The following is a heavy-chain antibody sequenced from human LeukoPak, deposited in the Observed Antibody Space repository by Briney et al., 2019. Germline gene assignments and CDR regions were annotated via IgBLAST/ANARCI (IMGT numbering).Heavy chain of an antibody. CDR2: TRYDGSNK. J-gene: IGHJ6*03. CDR1: GFPFSSYG. V-gene: IGHV3-30*02. Sequence: GGSLRLSCAASGFPFSSYGMHWVRQAPGKGLEWVAFTRYDGSNKYYADSVKGRFTISRDNSKNTLYLQMNSLRAEDSAVYYCSKVLRSSGWSYYYFYYMGVWCKGDTVTVSS. CDR3: SKVLRSSGWSYYYFYYMGV. D-gene: IGHD6-19*01.